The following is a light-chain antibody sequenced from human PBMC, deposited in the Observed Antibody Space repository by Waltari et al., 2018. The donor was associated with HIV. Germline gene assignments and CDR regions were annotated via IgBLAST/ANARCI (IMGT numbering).Light chain of an antibody. J-gene: IGLJ7*01. V-gene: IGLV1-40*01. CDR2: GDV. CDR3: QSHDNKLSGSV. Sequence: QSVLTQPPSVSGAPGETVTISCTGTSSNLGARYDVHWYRHIPGRAPQILIYGDVNRASGVSARFSASKSGTSASLAITGLLPEDEADYYCQSHDNKLSGSVFGGGTHLTVL. CDR1: SSNLGARYD.